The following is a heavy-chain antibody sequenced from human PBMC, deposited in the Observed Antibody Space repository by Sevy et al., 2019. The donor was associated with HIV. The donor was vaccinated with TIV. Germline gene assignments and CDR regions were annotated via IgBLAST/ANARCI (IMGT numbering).Heavy chain of an antibody. CDR2: TYYRSKWYN. V-gene: IGHV6-1*01. CDR3: ARDRGSSSWPFDY. Sequence: SQTLSLTCAISGDSVSSNSATWNWIRQSPSRGLEWLGRTYYRSKWYNDYAVSVKSRITINQDTSKNQFALQLNSVTPEETAVYYCARDRGSSSWPFDYWGQGTLVTVSS. CDR1: GDSVSSNSAT. D-gene: IGHD6-13*01. J-gene: IGHJ4*02.